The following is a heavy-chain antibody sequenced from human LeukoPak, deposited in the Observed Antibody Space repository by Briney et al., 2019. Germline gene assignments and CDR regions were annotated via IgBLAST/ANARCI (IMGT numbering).Heavy chain of an antibody. CDR3: ARILYISGWSIDY. Sequence: GGSLRLSCAASGFTFSSYSMNWVRQAPGKGLEWVSYISSSSSTIYYADSVKGRFTISRDNAKNSLYLQMNSLRVEDTAVYYCARILYISGWSIDYWGQGALVTVSS. D-gene: IGHD6-19*01. CDR1: GFTFSSYS. V-gene: IGHV3-48*01. CDR2: ISSSSSTI. J-gene: IGHJ4*02.